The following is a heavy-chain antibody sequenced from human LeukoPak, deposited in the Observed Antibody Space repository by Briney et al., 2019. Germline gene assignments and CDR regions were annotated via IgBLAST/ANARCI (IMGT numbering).Heavy chain of an antibody. D-gene: IGHD2-2*03. V-gene: IGHV3-23*01. CDR3: VRVDYTFGYCRGSSCRFKWFDP. J-gene: IGHJ5*02. CDR2: ISGSGGDT. Sequence: PGGSLRLSCAASGFSFSNHDMSWVRQAPGKGLEWVSAISGSGGDTTYADSVKGRFTISRDNSKNTVHLHMNSLRAEDTAVYYCVRVDYTFGYCRGSSCRFKWFDPWGQGTLVAVSS. CDR1: GFSFSNHD.